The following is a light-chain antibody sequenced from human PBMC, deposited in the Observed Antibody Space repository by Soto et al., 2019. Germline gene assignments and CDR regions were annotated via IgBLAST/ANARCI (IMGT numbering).Light chain of an antibody. CDR3: QQSYSTPWT. CDR1: QSISSY. CDR2: AAS. V-gene: IGKV1-39*01. J-gene: IGKJ1*01. Sequence: DLQMTQSPSSLSASVGDRVTITCRASQSISSYLNWYQQKPGKAPKLLIYAASSLQSGVPSRFSGSGSGTDFTLTSSSLQPEDFATYYCQQSYSTPWTFGQGTKVEIK.